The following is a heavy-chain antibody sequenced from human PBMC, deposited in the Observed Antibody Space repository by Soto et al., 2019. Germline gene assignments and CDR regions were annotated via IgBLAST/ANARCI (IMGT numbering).Heavy chain of an antibody. Sequence: QVQLQESGPGLVKPSQTLSLTCTVSGGSISSGDYYWSWIRQPPGKGLEWIGYIYYSGSTYYNPSTKSRVTISVDTSKSQFSLKLSSVTAADTAVYYCARRVVTDDAFDIWGQGTMVTVSS. J-gene: IGHJ3*02. D-gene: IGHD3-3*01. CDR3: ARRVVTDDAFDI. CDR1: GGSISSGDYY. CDR2: IYYSGST. V-gene: IGHV4-30-4*01.